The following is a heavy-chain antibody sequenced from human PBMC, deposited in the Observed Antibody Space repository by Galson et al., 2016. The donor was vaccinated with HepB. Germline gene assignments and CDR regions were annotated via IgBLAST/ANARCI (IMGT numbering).Heavy chain of an antibody. CDR2: IYIGDT. V-gene: IGHV4-59*01. Sequence: SETLSLTCLVSGGSIGSDYWSWIRQPPGKGLEWIGYIYIGDTKYNASLKSRVTISVDTSKNQFSLKLTSVTAADTAVYYCARGRFGGGSNYHGMDVWGQGTTVTVSS. J-gene: IGHJ6*02. CDR1: GGSIGSDY. D-gene: IGHD3-16*01. CDR3: ARGRFGGGSNYHGMDV.